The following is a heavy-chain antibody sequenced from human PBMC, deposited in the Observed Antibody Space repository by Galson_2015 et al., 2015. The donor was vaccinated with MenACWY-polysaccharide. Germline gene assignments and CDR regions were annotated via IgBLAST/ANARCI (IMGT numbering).Heavy chain of an antibody. V-gene: IGHV3-48*03. D-gene: IGHD6-19*01. CDR3: ARLYSGCVMDV. CDR2: ISNSGSII. Sequence: SLRLSCAASGFTFSNYETNWVRQAPGMGLEWVSYISNSGSIISYADSVKGRFTISRDIAKNSLYLQMSSLRAEDTAVYYCARLYSGCVMDVWGQGTTVTVSS. CDR1: GFTFSNYE. J-gene: IGHJ6*02.